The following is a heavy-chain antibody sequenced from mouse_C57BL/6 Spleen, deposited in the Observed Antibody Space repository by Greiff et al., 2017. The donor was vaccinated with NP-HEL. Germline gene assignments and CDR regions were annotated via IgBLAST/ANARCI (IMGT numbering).Heavy chain of an antibody. CDR2: IRNKANGYTT. CDR3: ARSSNWDRGFDY. J-gene: IGHJ2*01. Sequence: EVKLMESGGGLVQPGGSLSLSCAASGFTFTDYYMSWVRQPPGKALEWLGFIRNKANGYTTEYSASVKGRFTISRDNSQSILYLQMNALRAEDSATYYCARSSNWDRGFDYWGQGTTLTVSS. D-gene: IGHD4-1*01. V-gene: IGHV7-3*01. CDR1: GFTFTDYY.